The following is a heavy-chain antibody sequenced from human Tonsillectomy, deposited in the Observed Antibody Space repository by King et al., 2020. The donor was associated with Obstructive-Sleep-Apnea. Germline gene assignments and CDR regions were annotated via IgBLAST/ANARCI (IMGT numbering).Heavy chain of an antibody. Sequence: QLQESGPGLVKPSQTLSLTCTVSGGSISSGGYYWSWISQHPGKGLEWIGYIYYRGSTYYNPSLKSRVTISVDTSKNQFFLKLSSVTAADTAVYYCARSVLRYFDWLLPFDYWGQGTLVTVSS. D-gene: IGHD3-9*01. J-gene: IGHJ4*02. V-gene: IGHV4-31*03. CDR3: ARSVLRYFDWLLPFDY. CDR1: GGSISSGGYY. CDR2: IYYRGST.